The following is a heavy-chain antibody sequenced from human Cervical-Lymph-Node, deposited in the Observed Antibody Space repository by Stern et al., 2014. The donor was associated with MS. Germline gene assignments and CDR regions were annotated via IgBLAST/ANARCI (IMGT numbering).Heavy chain of an antibody. D-gene: IGHD6-13*01. V-gene: IGHV3-33*01. J-gene: IGHJ4*02. CDR3: SHYYFDY. CDR1: GFSFSRYA. CDR2: IWYDGSNP. Sequence: QVQLVQSGGGVVQPGRSLRLSCAASGFSFSRYAMHWVRQAPGKGLEWVALIWYDGSNPYYADSVTGRFTISRDNFKNTLYLQMNSLRAEDTAVYSSSHYYFDYWGQGTLVTVSS.